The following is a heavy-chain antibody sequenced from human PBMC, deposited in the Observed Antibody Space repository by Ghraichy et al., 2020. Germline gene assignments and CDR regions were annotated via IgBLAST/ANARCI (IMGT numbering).Heavy chain of an antibody. CDR2: IYYSGST. V-gene: IGHV4-59*08. Sequence: SETLSLTCTVSGGSISSYYWSWIRQPPGKGLEWIGFIYYSGSTNYNPSLKSRVTISVDTSKNQFSLKLSSVTAADTAVYYCARRLYYYDSSGNGAYYFDYWGQGTLVTVSS. CDR3: ARRLYYYDSSGNGAYYFDY. J-gene: IGHJ4*02. D-gene: IGHD3-22*01. CDR1: GGSISSYY.